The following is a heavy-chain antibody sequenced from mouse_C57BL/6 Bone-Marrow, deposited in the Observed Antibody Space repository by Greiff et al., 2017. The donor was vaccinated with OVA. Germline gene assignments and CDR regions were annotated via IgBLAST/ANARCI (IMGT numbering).Heavy chain of an antibody. J-gene: IGHJ2*01. CDR1: GYAFTNYL. Sequence: VQLQESGAELVRPGTSVKVSCKASGYAFTNYLIEWVKQRPGQGLEWIGVINPGSGGTNYNEKFKGKATLTADKSSSTAYMQLSSLTSEDSAVYFCARWGNFYFDYWGQGTTLTVSS. V-gene: IGHV1-54*01. CDR2: INPGSGGT. D-gene: IGHD2-1*01. CDR3: ARWGNFYFDY.